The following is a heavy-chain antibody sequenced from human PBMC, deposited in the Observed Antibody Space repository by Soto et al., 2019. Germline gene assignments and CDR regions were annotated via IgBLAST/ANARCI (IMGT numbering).Heavy chain of an antibody. V-gene: IGHV1-18*01. CDR1: GYTFTSYG. Sequence: GASVKVSCKASGYTFTSYGIRWVRQAPGQGLEWMGWISAYNGNTNYAQKLQGRVTMTTDTSTSTAYMELRSLRSDDTAVYYCARDARPYYVDYYYGMDVWGQGTTVTVSS. J-gene: IGHJ6*02. CDR3: ARDARPYYVDYYYGMDV. D-gene: IGHD3-10*02. CDR2: ISAYNGNT.